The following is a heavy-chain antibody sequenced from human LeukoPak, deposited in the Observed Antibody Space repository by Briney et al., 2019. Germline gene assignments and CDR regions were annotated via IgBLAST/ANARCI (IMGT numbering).Heavy chain of an antibody. D-gene: IGHD3-22*01. CDR2: IKSKTDGGTT. V-gene: IGHV3-15*01. J-gene: IGHJ3*02. CDR1: GFTFSNAW. Sequence: GGSLRLSCAASGFTFSNAWMTWVRQAPGKGLEWVGRIKSKTDGGTTDYAAPVKGRFTISRDDSKNTLYLQMNSLKTEDTAVYYCTTEGDDSSGYWAFDIWGQGTMVTVSS. CDR3: TTEGDDSSGYWAFDI.